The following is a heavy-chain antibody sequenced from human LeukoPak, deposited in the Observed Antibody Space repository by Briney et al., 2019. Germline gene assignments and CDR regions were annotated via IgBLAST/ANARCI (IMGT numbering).Heavy chain of an antibody. CDR3: ARAKSGSYSYFDY. J-gene: IGHJ4*02. V-gene: IGHV3-48*02. Sequence: PGGSLRLSCAASGFTFSSYSMNWVRQAPGEGLEWVSYISSSSSTIYYADSVKGRFTISRDNAKNSLYLQMNSLRDEDTAVYYCARAKSGSYSYFDYWGQGTLVTVSS. D-gene: IGHD1-26*01. CDR1: GFTFSSYS. CDR2: ISSSSSTI.